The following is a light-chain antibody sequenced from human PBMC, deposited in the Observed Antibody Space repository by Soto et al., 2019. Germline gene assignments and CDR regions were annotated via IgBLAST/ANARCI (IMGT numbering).Light chain of an antibody. V-gene: IGLV2-14*03. CDR3: FSYAGREKIVV. CDR1: SSDVGGYNY. J-gene: IGLJ2*01. Sequence: QSVLTQPASVSGSPGQSITISCTGTSSDVGGYNYVSWYQQHPGKAPKIMIYDVTKRPSGVPDRFSGSKSGYTASLTISGLQADDEADYYCFSYAGREKIVVVGGGTKLTVL. CDR2: DVT.